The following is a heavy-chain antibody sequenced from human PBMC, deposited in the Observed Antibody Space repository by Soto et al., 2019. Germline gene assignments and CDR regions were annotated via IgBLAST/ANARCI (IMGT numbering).Heavy chain of an antibody. D-gene: IGHD2-2*01. J-gene: IGHJ5*02. CDR2: INHSGST. Sequence: PSETLSLTCAVYGGSFSGYYWSWIRQPPGKGLEWIGEINHSGSTNYNPSLKSRVTISVDTSKNQFSLKLSSVTAADTAVYYCARVKRYCSSTSCYRRVYNWFDPWGQGTLVTVS. V-gene: IGHV4-34*01. CDR3: ARVKRYCSSTSCYRRVYNWFDP. CDR1: GGSFSGYY.